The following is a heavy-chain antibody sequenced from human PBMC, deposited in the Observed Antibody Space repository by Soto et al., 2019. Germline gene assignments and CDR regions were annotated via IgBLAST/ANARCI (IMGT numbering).Heavy chain of an antibody. CDR3: AIVGIRRYCSGGSCLDFDY. Sequence: EVQLLESGGGLVQPGGSLRLSCAASGFTFSSYAMSWVRQAPGKGLEWVSAISGSGGSTYYADSVKGRFTISRDNSKNTLYLQMNSLRAEDTAVYYCAIVGIRRYCSGGSCLDFDYWGQGTLVTVSS. D-gene: IGHD2-15*01. CDR1: GFTFSSYA. J-gene: IGHJ4*02. V-gene: IGHV3-23*01. CDR2: ISGSGGST.